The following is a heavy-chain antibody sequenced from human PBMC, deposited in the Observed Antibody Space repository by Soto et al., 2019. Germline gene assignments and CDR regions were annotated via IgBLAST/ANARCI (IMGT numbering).Heavy chain of an antibody. V-gene: IGHV3-48*01. CDR1: GFTFSSYS. Sequence: EVPLVESGGGLVQPGGSLRLSCAASGFTFSSYSMNWVRQAPGKGLEWVSYITTSSSTIYYADSVKGRFTISRDNAKNSLYLQMTSLRAEDTAVYYCAVFRTGSGGRYYYGMDVWGQGTTVTVSS. CDR2: ITTSSSTI. J-gene: IGHJ6*02. D-gene: IGHD2-15*01. CDR3: AVFRTGSGGRYYYGMDV.